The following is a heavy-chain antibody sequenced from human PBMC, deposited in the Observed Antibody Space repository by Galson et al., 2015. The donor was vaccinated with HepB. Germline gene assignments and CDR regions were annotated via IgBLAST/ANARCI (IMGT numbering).Heavy chain of an antibody. V-gene: IGHV3-21*01. CDR3: ARDALSGPAAFLSVGYYHYSYMDV. D-gene: IGHD2-2*01. J-gene: IGHJ6*03. CDR1: GFTFSTYS. CDR2: ISPSSSDI. Sequence: SLRLSCAASGFTFSTYSMNWARQAPGKGLEWVSSISPSSSDIYYADAVKGRFTISRDNAKNSLYLQMNSLRAEDTAVYYCARDALSGPAAFLSVGYYHYSYMDVWGKGTTVTVSS.